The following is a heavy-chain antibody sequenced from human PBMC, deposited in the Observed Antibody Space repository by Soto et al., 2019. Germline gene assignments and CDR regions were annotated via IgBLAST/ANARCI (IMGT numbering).Heavy chain of an antibody. CDR2: IRPYNGNT. Sequence: ASVKVSCKASGYTFTSYGISWVRQAPGQGLEWMGWIRPYNGNTNYAQKLQGRVTMTTDTSTSTLYLQMNSLRAEDTAVYLCATGDSGYLRTGYWGQGTLVTVSS. V-gene: IGHV1-18*01. CDR3: ATGDSGYLRTGY. J-gene: IGHJ4*02. CDR1: GYTFTSYG. D-gene: IGHD5-12*01.